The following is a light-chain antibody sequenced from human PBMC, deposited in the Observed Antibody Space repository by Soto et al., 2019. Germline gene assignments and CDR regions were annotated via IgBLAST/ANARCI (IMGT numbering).Light chain of an antibody. CDR3: QQYHKSPPYT. CDR1: QSVEST. CDR2: DAS. J-gene: IGKJ2*01. V-gene: IGKV3-15*01. Sequence: EIVMTQSPATLSVSTGETAALSCRARQSVESTVAWYQQKPGQPPRLLIYDASTRATGIPARFSGSGSGTEFTLTVSRLQSEDFAVYFCQQYHKSPPYTFGQGTKLEIK.